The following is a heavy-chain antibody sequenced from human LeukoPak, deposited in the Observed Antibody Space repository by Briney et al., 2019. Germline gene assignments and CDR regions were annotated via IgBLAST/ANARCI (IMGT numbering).Heavy chain of an antibody. CDR3: ARARSGYDIYYFDY. J-gene: IGHJ4*02. D-gene: IGHD5-12*01. Sequence: ASVKVSCKASGYTFTSYGISWVRQAPGQGLEWMGWISAYNGNTNYAQKLQGRVTMTTDTSTSTAYMELSSLRSEDTAVYYCARARSGYDIYYFDYWGQGTLVTVSS. V-gene: IGHV1-18*04. CDR1: GYTFTSYG. CDR2: ISAYNGNT.